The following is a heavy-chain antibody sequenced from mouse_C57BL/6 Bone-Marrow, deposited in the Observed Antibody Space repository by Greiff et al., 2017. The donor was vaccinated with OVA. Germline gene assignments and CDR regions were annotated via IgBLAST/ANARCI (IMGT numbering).Heavy chain of an antibody. CDR2: ISSGGSYT. CDR1: GFTFSSYG. CDR3: ARLITAVVAYYYALDY. D-gene: IGHD1-1*01. J-gene: IGHJ4*01. V-gene: IGHV5-6*01. Sequence: EVQLVESGGDLVKPGGSLKLSCAASGFTFSSYGLSWVRQTPDKRLEWVATISSGGSYTYYPDSVKGRFTISRDNAKNTLYLQMSSLKTEDTAMYDCARLITAVVAYYYALDYWGQGTSVTVSS.